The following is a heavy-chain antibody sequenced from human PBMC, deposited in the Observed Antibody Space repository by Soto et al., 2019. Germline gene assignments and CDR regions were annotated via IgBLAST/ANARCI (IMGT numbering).Heavy chain of an antibody. D-gene: IGHD2-2*01. J-gene: IGHJ1*01. Sequence: WRRISQPPGKGLEWIGYIYYAGTTTYNPSLQSRVSISLDTSKNEVSLTLTSVTTADTAVYFCARLGAFYQAMDSWGQGTLVTVSS. CDR3: ARLGAFYQAMDS. CDR2: IYYAGTT. V-gene: IGHV4-59*08.